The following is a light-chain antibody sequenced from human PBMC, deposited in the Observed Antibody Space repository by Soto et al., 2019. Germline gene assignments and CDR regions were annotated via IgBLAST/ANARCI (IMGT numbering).Light chain of an antibody. CDR2: GAS. CDR3: KQYGSSPFT. Sequence: EIVMTQSPATLSVSPGERATLSCRASQSVSILLAWYQQKPGQAPRLLIYGASSRATGIQDRFSGSGSGTDFTLTIRRLEPEDFAVYYCKQYGSSPFTFGGGTKVDIK. CDR1: QSVSIL. V-gene: IGKV3-20*01. J-gene: IGKJ4*01.